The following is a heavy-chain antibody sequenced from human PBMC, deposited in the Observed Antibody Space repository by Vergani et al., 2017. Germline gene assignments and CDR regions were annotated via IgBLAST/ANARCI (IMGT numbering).Heavy chain of an antibody. Sequence: EVQLVESGGGLVQPGGSLRLSCAASGFTFSSYDMHWVRQATGKGLEWVSAFSGSSTYYADSVKGRVTISRDNSKNKLYLQMNSLRAEDTALYFCARGENYDYVWGNYYFDYWGQGTLVTVSS. CDR1: GFTFSSYD. V-gene: IGHV3-23*04. J-gene: IGHJ4*02. D-gene: IGHD3-16*01. CDR3: ARGENYDYVWGNYYFDY. CDR2: FSGSST.